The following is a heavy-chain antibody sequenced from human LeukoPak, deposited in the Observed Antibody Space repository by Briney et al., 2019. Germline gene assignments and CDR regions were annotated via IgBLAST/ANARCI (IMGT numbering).Heavy chain of an antibody. CDR3: ARQGGGFWYFDL. D-gene: IGHD6-25*01. V-gene: IGHV4-59*08. J-gene: IGHJ2*01. Sequence: PSETLSLTCTVSGGSISSYYWSWIRQLPGKGLEWIGYIYYSGSTNYNPSLKSRVTISVDTSKNQFSLKLSSMTAADTAVYYCARQGGGFWYFDLWGRGTLVTVSS. CDR1: GGSISSYY. CDR2: IYYSGST.